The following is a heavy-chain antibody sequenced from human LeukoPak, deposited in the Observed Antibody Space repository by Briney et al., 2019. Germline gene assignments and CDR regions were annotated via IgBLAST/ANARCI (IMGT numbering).Heavy chain of an antibody. Sequence: GGSLRLSCAASGFTFSSYAVSWVRQAPGKGLEWVSAISGSGGSTYYADSVKGRFTISRDNSKNTLYLQMNSLRAEDTAVYYCARGVRGLVLLQYRRWMVYWGQGTLVTVSS. V-gene: IGHV3-23*01. CDR2: ISGSGGST. CDR1: GFTFSSYA. D-gene: IGHD6-19*01. J-gene: IGHJ4*02. CDR3: ARGVRGLVLLQYRRWMVY.